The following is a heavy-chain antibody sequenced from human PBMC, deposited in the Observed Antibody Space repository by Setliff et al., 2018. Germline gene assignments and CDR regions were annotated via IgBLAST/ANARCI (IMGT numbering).Heavy chain of an antibody. CDR3: ARVSQYSSGWYYYYYYGMDV. Sequence: SETLSLTCTVSGDSISSGSYYWTWIRQPAGKGLEWIGHFHTGGSTYYNPSLKSRVTISVDTSKNQFSLKLGSVTAADTAVYYCARVSQYSSGWYYYYYYGMDVWGQGTTVTVSS. D-gene: IGHD6-19*01. J-gene: IGHJ6*02. V-gene: IGHV4-61*09. CDR2: FHTGGST. CDR1: GDSISSGSYY.